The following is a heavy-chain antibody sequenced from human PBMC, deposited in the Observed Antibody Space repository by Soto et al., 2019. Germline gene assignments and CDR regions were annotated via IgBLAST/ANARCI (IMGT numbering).Heavy chain of an antibody. V-gene: IGHV4-34*01. CDR2: INHSGST. J-gene: IGHJ4*02. CDR1: GGSFSGYY. CDR3: ARVYSSSGPAYYFDY. Sequence: QVQLQQWGAGLLKPSETLSLTCAVYGGSFSGYYWSWIRQPPGKGLEWIGEINHSGSTNYNPSLKSRVTISVDPSKNQFSLKLSSVTAADTAVYYCARVYSSSGPAYYFDYWGQGTLVTVSS. D-gene: IGHD6-6*01.